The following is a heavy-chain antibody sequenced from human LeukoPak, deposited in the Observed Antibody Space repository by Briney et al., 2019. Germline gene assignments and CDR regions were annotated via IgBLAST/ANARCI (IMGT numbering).Heavy chain of an antibody. V-gene: IGHV3-30*03. CDR2: ISYDGSNK. Sequence: PGGSLRLSCAASGFTFSNFGMHWVRQAPGKGLEWVAVISYDGSNKYYADSVKGRFTISRDDSKNTLFLDMSNLRVEDTALYYCARDLSAAFDFWGQGVLVTVSS. J-gene: IGHJ4*02. D-gene: IGHD6-19*01. CDR1: GFTFSNFG. CDR3: ARDLSAAFDF.